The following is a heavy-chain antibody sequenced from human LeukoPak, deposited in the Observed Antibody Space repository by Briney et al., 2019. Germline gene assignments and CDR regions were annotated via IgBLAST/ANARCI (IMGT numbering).Heavy chain of an antibody. CDR3: AHASGDYFDY. J-gene: IGHJ4*02. V-gene: IGHV2-5*02. D-gene: IGHD4-17*01. CDR1: GFSLSASGVG. CDR2: IYWDDDK. Sequence: SGHTLVKPTQTLTLPRTFSGFSLSASGVGVGWIRQPPGKALEWLALIYWDDDKHYSPSLKSRLTITKDTSKNQVVLTMTNMDPVDTATYYCAHASGDYFDYWGQGTLVTVSS.